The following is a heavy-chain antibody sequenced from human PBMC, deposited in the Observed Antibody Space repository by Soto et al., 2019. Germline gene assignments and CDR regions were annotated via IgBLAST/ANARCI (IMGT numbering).Heavy chain of an antibody. Sequence: SETLSLTCTVSGGSISSGDYYWSWIRQPPGKGLEWIGYIYYSGGTYYNPSLKSRVTISVDTSKNQFSLKLSSVTAADTAVYYCARLNYYGSGSYYSWFDPWGQGTLVTVSS. CDR3: ARLNYYGSGSYYSWFDP. J-gene: IGHJ5*02. CDR1: GGSISSGDYY. D-gene: IGHD3-10*01. V-gene: IGHV4-30-4*01. CDR2: IYYSGGT.